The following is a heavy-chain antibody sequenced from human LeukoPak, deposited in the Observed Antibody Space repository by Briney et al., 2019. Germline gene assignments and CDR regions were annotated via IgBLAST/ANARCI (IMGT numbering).Heavy chain of an antibody. V-gene: IGHV3-23*01. CDR1: GFTFSSYG. CDR2: ISGSGGST. CDR3: AKAVVRGVIGFFDY. J-gene: IGHJ4*02. Sequence: GGPLRLSCAASGFTFSSYGMSWVRQAPGKGLEWVSAISGSGGSTYYADSVKGRFTISRDNSKNTLYLQMNSLRAEDTAVYYCAKAVVRGVIGFFDYWGQGTLVTVSS. D-gene: IGHD3-10*01.